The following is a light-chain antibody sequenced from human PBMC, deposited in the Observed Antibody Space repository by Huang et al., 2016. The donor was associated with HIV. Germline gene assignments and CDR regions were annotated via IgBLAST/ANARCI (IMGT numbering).Light chain of an antibody. CDR1: QSINSY. V-gene: IGKV1-39*01. Sequence: DIQMTQSPSSLSASVGDRVTITCRASQSINSYLNWYQQKPGKAPKVLIYAACSLQSGVPSRFSGSGSGTDFTLTINSLQPEDFAIYYCQQSYNTPLTFGGGTRLEIK. J-gene: IGKJ4*01. CDR3: QQSYNTPLT. CDR2: AAC.